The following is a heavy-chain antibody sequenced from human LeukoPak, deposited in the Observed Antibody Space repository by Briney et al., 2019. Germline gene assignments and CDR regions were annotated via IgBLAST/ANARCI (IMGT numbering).Heavy chain of an antibody. J-gene: IGHJ4*02. V-gene: IGHV3-30*18. D-gene: IGHD3-22*01. Sequence: GGSLRLSCAASGFTFSSYGMHWVRQAPGKGLEWVAVISYDGSNKYYADSVKGRFTISRDNSKSTLYLQMNSLRAEDTAVYYCAKFPFNYYDSSGYLESWGQGTLVTVSS. CDR1: GFTFSSYG. CDR2: ISYDGSNK. CDR3: AKFPFNYYDSSGYLES.